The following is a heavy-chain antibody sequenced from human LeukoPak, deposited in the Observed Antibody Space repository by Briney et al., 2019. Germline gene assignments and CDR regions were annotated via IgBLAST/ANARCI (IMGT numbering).Heavy chain of an antibody. V-gene: IGHV4-30-2*01. CDR2: IYHSGST. J-gene: IGHJ4*02. Sequence: SETLSLTCAVSGGSISSGGYSWSWIRQPPGKGLEWIGYIYHSGSTYYNPSLKSRVTISVDRSKNQFSLKLSSVTAADTAVYYCARNRDGYNSFDYWGQGTLVTVSS. CDR3: ARNRDGYNSFDY. D-gene: IGHD5-24*01. CDR1: GGSISSGGYS.